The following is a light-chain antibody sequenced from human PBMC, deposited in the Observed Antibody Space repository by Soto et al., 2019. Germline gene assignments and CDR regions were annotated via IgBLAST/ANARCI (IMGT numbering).Light chain of an antibody. Sequence: PATLSLSPGERATLSCRASQSVSSYLAWYQQKPGQAPRLLIYDASNRATGIPARFSGSGSGTDFTLTISSLEPEDFAVYYCQQRSNWPRTFGQGTKVDNK. CDR3: QQRSNWPRT. J-gene: IGKJ1*01. CDR2: DAS. CDR1: QSVSSY. V-gene: IGKV3-11*01.